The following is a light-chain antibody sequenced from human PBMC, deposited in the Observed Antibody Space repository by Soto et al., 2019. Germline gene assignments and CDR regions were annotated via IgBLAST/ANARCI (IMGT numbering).Light chain of an antibody. CDR1: QSVSSY. J-gene: IGKJ4*01. CDR3: QQYNSYSPRLT. V-gene: IGKV3-11*01. CDR2: DAS. Sequence: EIVLTQSPATLSLSPGERATLSCRASQSVSSYLAWYQQKPGQAPRLLIYDASNRATGIPARFSGSGSGTEFTLTISSLQPDDFATYYCQQYNSYSPRLTFGGGTKVEIK.